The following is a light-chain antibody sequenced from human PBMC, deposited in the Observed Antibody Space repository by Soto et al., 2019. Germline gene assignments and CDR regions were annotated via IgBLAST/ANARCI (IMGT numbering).Light chain of an antibody. CDR3: LSFDSSLSVL. CDR1: SSNIGAGYD. CDR2: GNT. J-gene: IGLJ2*01. V-gene: IGLV1-40*01. Sequence: QSVLTQPPSVSGAPGQRVTISCTGSSSNIGAGYDVHWYQQLPGRAPKLLIYGNTNRPSGVPDQFSGSKSGTSASLAITGLQAEDEADYYCLSFDSSLSVLFGGGTKLTVL.